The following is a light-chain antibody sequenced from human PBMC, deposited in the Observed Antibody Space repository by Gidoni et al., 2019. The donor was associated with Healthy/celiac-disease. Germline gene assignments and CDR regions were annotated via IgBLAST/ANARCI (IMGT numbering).Light chain of an antibody. Sequence: DIQMTQSPSSLSASVGDRVTITCRASQSISSDLNGYQQKPGKAPKRLIYAASSLQSGVPSRFSGSGSGTDFTLTISSLQPEDFATYYCQQSYSTPRTFXXXTKLEIK. CDR1: QSISSD. J-gene: IGKJ2*01. V-gene: IGKV1-39*01. CDR3: QQSYSTPRT. CDR2: AAS.